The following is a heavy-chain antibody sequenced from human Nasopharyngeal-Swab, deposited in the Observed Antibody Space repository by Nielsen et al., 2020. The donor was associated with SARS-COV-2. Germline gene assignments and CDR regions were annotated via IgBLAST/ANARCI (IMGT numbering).Heavy chain of an antibody. Sequence: SGPTLVKPTQTLTLTCNFSGFSLSTSGMCVSWIRQPPGKALEWLALIDWDDDKYYSTSLKTRLTISKDTSKNQVVLTMTNMDPVDTATYYCARATSMTTVTNPFDYWGQGTLVTVSS. D-gene: IGHD4-17*01. CDR1: GFSLSTSGMC. CDR3: ARATSMTTVTNPFDY. J-gene: IGHJ4*02. CDR2: IDWDDDK. V-gene: IGHV2-70*01.